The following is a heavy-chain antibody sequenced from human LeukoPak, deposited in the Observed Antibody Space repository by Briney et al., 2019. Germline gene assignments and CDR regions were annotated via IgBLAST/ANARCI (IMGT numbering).Heavy chain of an antibody. CDR2: IYSKTDGGST. Sequence: GGSLRPSCGASGFTSSNSWMNWVRQAPGKGLEWVGRIYSKTDGGSTAYAAPVQGRFSISRDDSTNTLWLQMNSLRTEDTAVYYSARGSNSDYSSAFDQWGQGVLVTVSP. J-gene: IGHJ4*02. D-gene: IGHD3-22*01. CDR3: ARGSNSDYSSAFDQ. V-gene: IGHV3-15*01. CDR1: GFTSSNSW.